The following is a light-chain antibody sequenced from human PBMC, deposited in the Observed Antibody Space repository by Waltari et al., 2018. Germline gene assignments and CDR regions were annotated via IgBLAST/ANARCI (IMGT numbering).Light chain of an antibody. CDR1: SSDVGSYNR. CDR3: SSYTTITSVI. Sequence: PPSVSGSPGQSVTISCTGTSSDVGSYNRVSWYQQPPGTAPKLMIYGVTIRPSGVPDRFSGSKSGNTASLTISGLQAEDESDYYCSSYTTITSVIFGGGTKLTVL. J-gene: IGLJ2*01. V-gene: IGLV2-18*02. CDR2: GVT.